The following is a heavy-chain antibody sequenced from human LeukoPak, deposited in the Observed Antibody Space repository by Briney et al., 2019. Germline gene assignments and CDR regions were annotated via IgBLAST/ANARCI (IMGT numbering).Heavy chain of an antibody. J-gene: IGHJ3*02. CDR2: IYPGDSDT. V-gene: IGHV5-51*01. CDR3: ARCLRYSSGYYPFDAFDI. CDR1: GYIITSYW. Sequence: GESLKISCKGSGYIITSYWIGCVRQMPGKGLEWMGIIYPGDSDTRYSPSFQGQVTISADKSISTAYLQWSSLKASDTAMSYCARCLRYSSGYYPFDAFDIWGQGTMVTVSS. D-gene: IGHD3-22*01.